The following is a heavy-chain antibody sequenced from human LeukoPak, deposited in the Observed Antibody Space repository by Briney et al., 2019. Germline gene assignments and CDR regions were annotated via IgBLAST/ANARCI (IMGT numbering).Heavy chain of an antibody. Sequence: SVKVSCKASGGTFSSYTISWVRQAPGQGLEWMGRIIPILGIANFAQKFQGRVTITADKSTSTAYMELSSLRSEDTAVYYCARFSGYSSPFDAFDIWGQGTMVTVSS. V-gene: IGHV1-69*02. CDR2: IIPILGIA. D-gene: IGHD6-19*01. CDR1: GGTFSSYT. CDR3: ARFSGYSSPFDAFDI. J-gene: IGHJ3*02.